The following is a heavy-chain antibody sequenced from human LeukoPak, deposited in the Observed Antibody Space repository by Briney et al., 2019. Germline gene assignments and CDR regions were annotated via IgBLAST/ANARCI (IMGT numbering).Heavy chain of an antibody. CDR2: IYYSGST. CDR3: ARGGSPGDLLGY. Sequence: SETLSLTCTVSGGSISSYYWSWLRQPPGKGLEWIGYIYYSGSTNYNPSLTSRVTISVDTSKNQFSLKLSSVTAADTAVYYCARGGSPGDLLGYWGQGTLVTVSS. V-gene: IGHV4-59*01. J-gene: IGHJ4*02. D-gene: IGHD1-26*01. CDR1: GGSISSYY.